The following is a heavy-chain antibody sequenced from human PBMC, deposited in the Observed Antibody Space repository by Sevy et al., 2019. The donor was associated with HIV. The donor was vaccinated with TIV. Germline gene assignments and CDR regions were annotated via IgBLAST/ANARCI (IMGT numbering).Heavy chain of an antibody. J-gene: IGHJ6*02. CDR3: ARGLTMVRGVIILGYYYYYGMDV. V-gene: IGHV4-34*01. Sequence: SETLSLTCAVYGGSFSGYYWSWIRQPPGKGLEWIGEINHSGSTNYNPSLKSRVTISVDTSKNQFSLKLSSVTAADTAMYYCARGLTMVRGVIILGYYYYYGMDVWGQGTTVTVSS. CDR1: GGSFSGYY. D-gene: IGHD3-10*01. CDR2: INHSGST.